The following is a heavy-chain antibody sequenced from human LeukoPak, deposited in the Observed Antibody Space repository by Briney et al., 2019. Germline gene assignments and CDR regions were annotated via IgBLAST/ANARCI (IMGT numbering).Heavy chain of an antibody. V-gene: IGHV3-21*01. Sequence: GGSLRLSCAASGFTFSSYSMNWVRQAPGKGLEWVSSISSSSSYIYYADSVKGRFTISRDNAKNSLYLQMSSLRAEDTAVYYCARGILDAFDIWGQGTMVTVSS. CDR3: ARGILDAFDI. CDR2: ISSSSSYI. J-gene: IGHJ3*02. CDR1: GFTFSSYS.